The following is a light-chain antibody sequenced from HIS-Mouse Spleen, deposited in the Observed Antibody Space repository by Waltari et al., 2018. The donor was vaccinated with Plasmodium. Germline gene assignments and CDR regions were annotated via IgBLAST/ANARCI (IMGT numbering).Light chain of an antibody. J-gene: IGKJ4*01. CDR2: AAS. Sequence: DIQMTQSPSSLSASVGERVTITCRASQSISSYLHWYQQKPGKAPKLLIYAASSLQSGVPSRFSGSGSGTDFTLTISSLQPEDFATYYCQQSYSTPPTFGGGTKVEIK. CDR3: QQSYSTPPT. CDR1: QSISSY. V-gene: IGKV1-39*01.